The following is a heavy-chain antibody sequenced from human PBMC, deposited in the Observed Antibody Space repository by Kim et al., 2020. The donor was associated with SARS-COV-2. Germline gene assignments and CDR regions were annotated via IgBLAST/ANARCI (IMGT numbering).Heavy chain of an antibody. Sequence: SETLSLTCTVSGGSISSGGYYWSWIRQHPGKGLEWIGYIYYSGSTYYNPSLKSRVTISVDTSKNQFSLKLSSVTAADTAVYYCARDGSYDPGAFDIWGQGTMVTVSS. CDR3: ARDGSYDPGAFDI. D-gene: IGHD3-16*01. J-gene: IGHJ3*02. V-gene: IGHV4-31*03. CDR2: IYYSGST. CDR1: GGSISSGGYY.